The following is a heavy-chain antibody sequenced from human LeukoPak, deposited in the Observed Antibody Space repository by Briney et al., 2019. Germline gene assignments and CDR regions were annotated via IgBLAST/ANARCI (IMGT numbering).Heavy chain of an antibody. CDR2: ISGSGGST. J-gene: IGHJ3*02. CDR3: AKDQGIAARPGDAFDI. D-gene: IGHD6-6*01. CDR1: GFTFSSYA. V-gene: IGHV3-23*01. Sequence: GGSLRLSCAASGFTFSSYAMSWVRQAPGKGLEWVSAISGSGGSTYYADSVKGRFTISRDNSKNTLYLQMNSLRAEDTAVYYCAKDQGIAARPGDAFDIWGQGTMVTVSS.